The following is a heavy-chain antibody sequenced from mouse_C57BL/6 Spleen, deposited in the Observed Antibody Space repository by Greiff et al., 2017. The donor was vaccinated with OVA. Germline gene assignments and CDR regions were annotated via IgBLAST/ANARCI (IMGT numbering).Heavy chain of an antibody. CDR1: GYTFTTYP. J-gene: IGHJ2*01. V-gene: IGHV1-47*01. CDR3: AREELGGFDY. CDR2: FHPYNDDT. Sequence: VPLPQSGAELLKPGASVPMSFKSSGYTFTTYPIEWMQQNHGKSLEWIGNFHPYNDDTKYNEKFKGKATLTVEKSSSTVYLELSRLTSDDSAVYYCAREELGGFDYWGQGTTLTVSS.